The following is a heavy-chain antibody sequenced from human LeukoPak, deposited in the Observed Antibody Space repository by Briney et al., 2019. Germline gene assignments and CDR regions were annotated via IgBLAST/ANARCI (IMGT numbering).Heavy chain of an antibody. Sequence: GGSLRLSCAASGFTFSSYAMHWVRQAPGKGLEWVAVISYDGSNKYYADSVKGRFTISRDNSKNTLYLQMNSLRAEDTAVYYCAREMFHYGDYVLWGQGTLVTVSS. CDR1: GFTFSSYA. D-gene: IGHD4-17*01. J-gene: IGHJ4*02. V-gene: IGHV3-30*04. CDR3: AREMFHYGDYVL. CDR2: ISYDGSNK.